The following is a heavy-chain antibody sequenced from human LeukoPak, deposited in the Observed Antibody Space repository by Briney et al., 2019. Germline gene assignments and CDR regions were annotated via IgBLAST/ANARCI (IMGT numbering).Heavy chain of an antibody. V-gene: IGHV4-61*02. CDR2: IYTSGST. CDR1: GGSISSGSYY. D-gene: IGHD4-17*01. Sequence: PSETLSLTCTVSGGSISSGSYYWSWIRQPAGKGLEWIGRIYTSGSTNYNPSLKSRVTISVDTSKNQFSLRLSSVTAADTAVYYCARVKRGYGDYDSPFDYWGQGTLVTVSS. J-gene: IGHJ4*02. CDR3: ARVKRGYGDYDSPFDY.